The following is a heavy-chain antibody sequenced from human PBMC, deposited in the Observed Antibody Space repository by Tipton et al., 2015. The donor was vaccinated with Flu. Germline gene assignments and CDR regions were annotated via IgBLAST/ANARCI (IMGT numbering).Heavy chain of an antibody. CDR3: AGDLKYSYYYYGMDV. J-gene: IGHJ6*02. CDR2: IYYSGST. V-gene: IGHV4-59*01. Sequence: TLSLTCTVSGGSISSYYWSWIRQPPGKGLEWIGYIYYSGSTNYNPSLKSRVTISVDTSKNQFSLKLSPVTAADTAVYYCAGDLKYSYYYYGMDVWGQGTTVTVSS. CDR1: GGSISSYY.